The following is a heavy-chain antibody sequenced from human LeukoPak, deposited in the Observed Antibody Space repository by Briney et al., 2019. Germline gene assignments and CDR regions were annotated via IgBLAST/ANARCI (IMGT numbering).Heavy chain of an antibody. D-gene: IGHD1-1*01. CDR2: ISSSSSYI. J-gene: IGHJ4*02. Sequence: GGSLRLSCAASGFTFSSYSMNWVRQAPGKGLEWVSSISSSSSYIYYADSVKGRFTISRDNAKNPLYLQMNSLRAEDTAVYYCAIGERRTPFDYWGQGTLVTVSS. CDR1: GFTFSSYS. CDR3: AIGERRTPFDY. V-gene: IGHV3-21*01.